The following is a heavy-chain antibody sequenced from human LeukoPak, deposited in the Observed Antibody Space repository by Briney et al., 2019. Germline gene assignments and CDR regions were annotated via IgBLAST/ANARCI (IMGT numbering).Heavy chain of an antibody. J-gene: IGHJ4*02. D-gene: IGHD3-9*01. CDR2: ISSSSSYI. CDR1: GFPFSNSW. Sequence: PGGSLRLSCAVSGFPFSNSWMYWVRQAPGKGLEWVSSISSSSSYIYYADSVKGRFTISRDNAKNSLYLQMNSLRAEDTAVYYCARGPYDILTGYYLNYWGQGTLVTVSS. CDR3: ARGPYDILTGYYLNY. V-gene: IGHV3-21*01.